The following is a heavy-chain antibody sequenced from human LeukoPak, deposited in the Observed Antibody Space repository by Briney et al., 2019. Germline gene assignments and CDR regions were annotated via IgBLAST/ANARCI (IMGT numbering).Heavy chain of an antibody. CDR1: GGSIRSNY. V-gene: IGHV4-59*01. CDR2: MYYSGST. CDR3: ARGGLSYYYMDV. Sequence: PSETLSLTCTVSGGSIRSNYWSWIRQPPGKGLEWIGYMYYSGSTNYNPSLKSRVTISVDTSKNQFSLKLSSVTAADTAVYYCARGGLSYYYMDVWGKGTTVTVSS. J-gene: IGHJ6*03.